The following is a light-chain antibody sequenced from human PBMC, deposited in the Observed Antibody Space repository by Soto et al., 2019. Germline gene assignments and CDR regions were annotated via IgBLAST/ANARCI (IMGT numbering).Light chain of an antibody. Sequence: DIQMTQSPSTLSASVGDRVTITCRASQSISNWLAWYQQKPGKAPKVLIYDASTLESGVPSRFSGSESGTEFTLTISSLQPDDFAIYYCQQYYNYATFGQGTKVDIK. CDR2: DAS. CDR3: QQYYNYAT. J-gene: IGKJ2*01. V-gene: IGKV1-5*01. CDR1: QSISNW.